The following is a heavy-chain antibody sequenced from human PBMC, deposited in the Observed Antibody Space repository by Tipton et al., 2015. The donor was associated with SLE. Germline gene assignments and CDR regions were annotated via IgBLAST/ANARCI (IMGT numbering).Heavy chain of an antibody. V-gene: IGHV1-69*05. Sequence: QLVQSGAEVKKPGSSVKVSCKTSGGTFSTYAMNWVRQAPGQGFAWMGGIIPIFGRAMYAQKFQGRVTITTDESTSTAYMELSSLRSEDTAVYYCARAHTAHSSAGQLDSWGQGTLVTVSS. J-gene: IGHJ4*02. CDR1: GGTFSTYA. CDR3: ARAHTAHSSAGQLDS. D-gene: IGHD6-25*01. CDR2: IIPIFGRA.